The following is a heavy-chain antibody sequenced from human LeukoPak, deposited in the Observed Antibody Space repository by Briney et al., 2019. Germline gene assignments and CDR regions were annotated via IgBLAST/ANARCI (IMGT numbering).Heavy chain of an antibody. CDR3: ATKQWLAPPPDS. Sequence: GGSLRLSCAAPGFAFSKYWMLWVRQAPGKGLESVSRINTDGTVTTYADSVNGRFTVSRDNADNTMFLQMNSVRDEDTAVYYCATKQWLAPPPDSWGQGTPVTVSS. D-gene: IGHD6-19*01. J-gene: IGHJ4*02. V-gene: IGHV3-74*01. CDR2: INTDGTVT. CDR1: GFAFSKYW.